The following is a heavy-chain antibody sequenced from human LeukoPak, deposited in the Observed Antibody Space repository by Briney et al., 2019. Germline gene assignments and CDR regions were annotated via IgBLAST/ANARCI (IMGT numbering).Heavy chain of an antibody. V-gene: IGHV3-7*01. D-gene: IGHD2-2*01. J-gene: IGHJ1*01. CDR2: IQQHGSET. CDR1: GFTFSNYW. CDR3: ATYSSSNGREFQY. Sequence: GGSLRLSCEGSGFTFSNYWMSWVRQAPGKGLEWVANIQQHGSETYYGDSVKGRFTISRDNAKNSLYLQMNSLRAEDTAVYYCATYSSSNGREFQYWGQGTLVPVSS.